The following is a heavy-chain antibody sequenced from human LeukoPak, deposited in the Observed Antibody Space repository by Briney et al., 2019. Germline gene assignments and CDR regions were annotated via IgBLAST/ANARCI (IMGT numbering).Heavy chain of an antibody. CDR2: INPNSGGT. V-gene: IGHV1-2*02. CDR3: ASEPYSSSSDWFDP. D-gene: IGHD6-6*01. CDR1: GYTFTGYY. J-gene: IGHJ5*02. Sequence: SVKVSCKASGYTFTGYYMHWVRQAPGQGLEWMGWINPNSGGTNYAQKFQGRVTMTRDTSISTAYMELSRLRSDDTAVYYCASEPYSSSSDWFDPWGQGTLVTVSS.